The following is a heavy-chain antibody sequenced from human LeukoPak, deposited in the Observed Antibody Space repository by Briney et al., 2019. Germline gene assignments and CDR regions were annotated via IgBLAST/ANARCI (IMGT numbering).Heavy chain of an antibody. Sequence: SETLSLTCTVSGGSISSGGYYWSWIRQHPGKGLEWIGYIYYSGSTYYNPSLKSRVTISVDTSKNQFSLKLSSVTAADTAVYYCARDLLNNIAAAKYNWFDPWGQGTLVTVSS. J-gene: IGHJ5*02. CDR1: GGSISSGGYY. D-gene: IGHD6-13*01. CDR2: IYYSGST. CDR3: ARDLLNNIAAAKYNWFDP. V-gene: IGHV4-31*03.